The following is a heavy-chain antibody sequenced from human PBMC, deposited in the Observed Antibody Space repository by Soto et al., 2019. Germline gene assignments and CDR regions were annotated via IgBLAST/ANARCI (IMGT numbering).Heavy chain of an antibody. CDR3: ARSPMYSGTDDAFDI. V-gene: IGHV1-8*01. J-gene: IGHJ3*02. D-gene: IGHD1-26*01. Sequence: GASVKVSCKASGYTFTSYDINWVRQATGQGLEWMGWMNPNSGNTGYAQKFQGRATMTRNTSISTAYMELSSLRSEDTAVYYCARSPMYSGTDDAFDIWGQGTMVTVSS. CDR1: GYTFTSYD. CDR2: MNPNSGNT.